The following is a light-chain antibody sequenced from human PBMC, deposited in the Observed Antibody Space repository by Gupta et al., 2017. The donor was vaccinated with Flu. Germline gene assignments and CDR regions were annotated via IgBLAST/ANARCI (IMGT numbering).Light chain of an antibody. V-gene: IGKV1-5*03. J-gene: IGKJ2*01. Sequence: DIQMTQDPSILAASVGDRVTITCRASETISTWLAWFHQKPGKAPKLLISEASHLEGGVPPRFNGSGSGTEFTLTISSLQPDDFGIYFCQHDNTYPYTFGQGTKLEIK. CDR3: QHDNTYPYT. CDR2: EAS. CDR1: ETISTW.